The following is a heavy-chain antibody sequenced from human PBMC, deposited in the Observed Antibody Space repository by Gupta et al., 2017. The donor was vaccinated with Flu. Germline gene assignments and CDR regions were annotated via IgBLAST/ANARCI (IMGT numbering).Heavy chain of an antibody. D-gene: IGHD3-22*01. CDR1: GGSISSSSYY. V-gene: IGHV4-39*01. Sequence: QLQLQESGPGLVKPSETLSRACTVSGGSISSSSYYWGWISTPPGKGLEWIGGIYYSGSTYYTPSLKSRVTISVDTSKNQFSLKLSSVTAAYTAVDYCARKVAEYYYDSSGYDDGDSGPSYFDYWGQGTLVTVSS. CDR2: IYYSGST. J-gene: IGHJ4*02. CDR3: ARKVAEYYYDSSGYDDGDSGPSYFDY.